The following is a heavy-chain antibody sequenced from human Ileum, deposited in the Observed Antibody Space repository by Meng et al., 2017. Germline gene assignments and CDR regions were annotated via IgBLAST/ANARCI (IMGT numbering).Heavy chain of an antibody. J-gene: IGHJ4*02. CDR1: GYTFSDYY. V-gene: IGHV1-2*06. Sequence: ASVKVSCKASGYTFSDYYIQWMRQAPGQGLEWLGRIRPKSGVTNFAQRFQGRFTMTIDTSITTAYMELSALTSDDTAVYYCARNNRDYWGQGTLVTGAS. CDR2: IRPKSGVT. CDR3: ARNNRDY. D-gene: IGHD1-14*01.